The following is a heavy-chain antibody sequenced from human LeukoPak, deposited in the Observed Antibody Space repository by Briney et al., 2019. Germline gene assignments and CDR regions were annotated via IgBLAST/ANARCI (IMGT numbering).Heavy chain of an antibody. D-gene: IGHD1-26*01. CDR1: GFTFSSYE. Sequence: GGSLRLSCAASGFTFSSYEMNWVRQAPGKGLEWVANIKQDGSEKYYVDSVKGRFTISRDNAKNSLYLQMDSLRAEDTAVYYCARDSGSYGPNDAFDIWGQGTMVTVSS. CDR2: IKQDGSEK. J-gene: IGHJ3*02. CDR3: ARDSGSYGPNDAFDI. V-gene: IGHV3-7*01.